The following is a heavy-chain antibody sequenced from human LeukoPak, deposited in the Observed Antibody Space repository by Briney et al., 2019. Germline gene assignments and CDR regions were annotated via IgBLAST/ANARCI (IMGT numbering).Heavy chain of an antibody. CDR3: ARKQLVPLAQSFDY. V-gene: IGHV4-34*01. CDR2: INHSGST. D-gene: IGHD6-6*01. J-gene: IGHJ4*02. Sequence: SETLSLTCAVYGGSFSDYYWSWIRQPPGKGLEWIREINHSGSTNYNPSLNSRVTISVDTSKNQFSLKLNSLTAADTAVYYCARKQLVPLAQSFDYWGQGTLVTVSS. CDR1: GGSFSDYY.